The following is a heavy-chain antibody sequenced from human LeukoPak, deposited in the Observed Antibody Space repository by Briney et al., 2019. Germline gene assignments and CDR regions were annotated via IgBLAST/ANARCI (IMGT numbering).Heavy chain of an antibody. J-gene: IGHJ6*02. V-gene: IGHV1-8*01. CDR3: AREINIVVVPGAYYYYGKDV. CDR2: MNPNSGNT. Sequence: ASVKVSCKASGYTFTSYDINWVRQATGQGLEWMGWMNPNSGNTGYAQKFQGRVTMTRNTSISTAYMELSSLRSEDTAVYYCAREINIVVVPGAYYYYGKDVWGQGTTVTVSS. D-gene: IGHD2-2*01. CDR1: GYTFTSYD.